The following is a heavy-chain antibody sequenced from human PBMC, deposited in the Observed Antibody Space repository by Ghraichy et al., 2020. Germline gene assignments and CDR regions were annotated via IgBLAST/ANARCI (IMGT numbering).Heavy chain of an antibody. Sequence: GGSLRLSCVASGFTFSGHTMNWVRQAPGKGLEWVSSISGSGFDIFSSDSVKGRFTTSRDNAKNSLFLQMNGLRADDTAVYFCSRDQPFSSADYWGQGTLVTVSS. CDR1: GFTFSGHT. J-gene: IGHJ4*02. V-gene: IGHV3-21*01. D-gene: IGHD3-22*01. CDR3: SRDQPFSSADY. CDR2: ISGSGFDI.